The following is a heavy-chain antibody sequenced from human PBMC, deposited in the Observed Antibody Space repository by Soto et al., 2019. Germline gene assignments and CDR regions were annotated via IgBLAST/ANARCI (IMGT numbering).Heavy chain of an antibody. CDR2: ISAYNGNT. J-gene: IGHJ4*02. D-gene: IGHD6-19*01. CDR1: GYTFTSYG. CDR3: ARDGGQWLARAQSD. V-gene: IGHV1-18*01. Sequence: ASVKVSCKASGYTFTSYGISWVRQAPGQGLEWMGWISAYNGNTNYAQRLQGRVTMTTDTSTSTAYMELRSLRSDDTAVYYCARDGGQWLARAQSDWGQGTLVTVSS.